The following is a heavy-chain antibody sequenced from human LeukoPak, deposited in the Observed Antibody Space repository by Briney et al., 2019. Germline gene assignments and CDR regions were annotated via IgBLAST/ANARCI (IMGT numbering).Heavy chain of an antibody. J-gene: IGHJ4*02. CDR3: ARDLSLCSGSNCFYYFDS. V-gene: IGHV6-1*01. D-gene: IGHD3-22*01. CDR2: TYYRSEWFH. CDR1: GQTVSVDNAA. Sequence: SQTLSLTCAISGQTVSVDNAAWNWIRQSPSRGLERLGRTYYRSEWFHDYAVSVRGRININADTSKNQFSLQLNSVTPEDTAVYYCARDLSLCSGSNCFYYFDSWGQGTLVTVSS.